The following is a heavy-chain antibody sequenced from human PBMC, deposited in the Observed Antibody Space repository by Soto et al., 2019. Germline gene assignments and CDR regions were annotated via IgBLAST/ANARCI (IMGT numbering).Heavy chain of an antibody. Sequence: PGGSLRLSCAASGFTFSSYAMHWVRQAPGKGLEWVAVISYDGSNKYYADSVKGRFTISRDNSKNTLCLQMNSLRAEDTAVYYCASLRARGYSYGPPAYYYGMDVWGQGTTVTVSS. CDR3: ASLRARGYSYGPPAYYYGMDV. V-gene: IGHV3-30-3*01. CDR2: ISYDGSNK. CDR1: GFTFSSYA. J-gene: IGHJ6*02. D-gene: IGHD5-18*01.